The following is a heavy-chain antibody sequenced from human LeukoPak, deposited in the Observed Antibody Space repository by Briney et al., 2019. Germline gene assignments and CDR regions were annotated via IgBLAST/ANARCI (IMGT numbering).Heavy chain of an antibody. V-gene: IGHV3-30-3*01. J-gene: IGHJ4*02. Sequence: GRSLRLSCAASGFTLSGYAMHWVRQAPGKGLEWVAVISHDGSNRYYADSVKGRFTISRDTSKNTLYLQMNSLRAEDTAVYYCARASSGWYNDYWGQGTLVTVSS. D-gene: IGHD6-19*01. CDR1: GFTLSGYA. CDR3: ARASSGWYNDY. CDR2: ISHDGSNR.